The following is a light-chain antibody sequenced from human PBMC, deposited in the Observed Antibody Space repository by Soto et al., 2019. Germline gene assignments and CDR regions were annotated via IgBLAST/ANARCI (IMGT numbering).Light chain of an antibody. Sequence: DIQMTHSPSTLSASVGDRVTITCRASQSISDSLAWYQQKPGKAPFLLISDASNLERGVPSRFSGSGSGTEFTLTISSMQPDDFATYYCQQYTGYSRTFGQGTKVDIK. CDR3: QQYTGYSRT. CDR1: QSISDS. J-gene: IGKJ1*01. CDR2: DAS. V-gene: IGKV1-5*01.